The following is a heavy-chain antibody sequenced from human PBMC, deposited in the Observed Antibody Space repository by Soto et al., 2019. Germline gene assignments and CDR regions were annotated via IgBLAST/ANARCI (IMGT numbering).Heavy chain of an antibody. D-gene: IGHD5-12*01. CDR1: GGSISSYF. Sequence: PSETLSLTCTVSGGSISSYFWSWIRQPPGKGLEWIGYIYYSGSTNYNPSLKSRVTISVDTSKNQFSLKLSSVTAADTAVYYCARFPYSGYDSSTIDEDYYFDYWGQGTLVTVSS. CDR2: IYYSGST. J-gene: IGHJ4*02. CDR3: ARFPYSGYDSSTIDEDYYFDY. V-gene: IGHV4-59*08.